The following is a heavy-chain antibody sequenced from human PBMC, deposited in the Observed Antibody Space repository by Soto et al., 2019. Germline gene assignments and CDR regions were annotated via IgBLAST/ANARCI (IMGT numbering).Heavy chain of an antibody. CDR3: AKGILSATIGPYAMDV. CDR1: GFTFSSYG. D-gene: IGHD3-16*01. V-gene: IGHV3-30*18. CDR2: ISYDGNYI. Sequence: GGSLRLSCAASGFTFSSYGMHWVRQAPGKGLEWVGVISYDGNYIYYADSVKGRFTISRDNSKNTLYVQVNSLRPEDTAVYYCAKGILSATIGPYAMDVWGQGTTVTVSS. J-gene: IGHJ6*02.